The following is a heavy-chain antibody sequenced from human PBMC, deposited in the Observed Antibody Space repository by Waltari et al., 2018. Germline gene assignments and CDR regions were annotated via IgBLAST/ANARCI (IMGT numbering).Heavy chain of an antibody. D-gene: IGHD5-18*01. CDR1: GFSFSDYW. CDR2: IKGDGSSI. CDR3: ARKGGRGYTYGPFYYDS. J-gene: IGHJ4*02. Sequence: EVHLVEAGGNIVQPGGSLRLTCAASGFSFSDYWLHWVRQVPGEGLVGGSSIKGDGSSIRYSDSVKGRFTISRDNTRNTLYLQMNSLRVEDTAVYYCARKGGRGYTYGPFYYDSWGQGTQVTVSS. V-gene: IGHV3-74*01.